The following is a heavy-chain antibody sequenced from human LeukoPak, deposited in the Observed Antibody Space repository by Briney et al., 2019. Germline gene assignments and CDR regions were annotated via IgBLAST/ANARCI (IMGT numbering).Heavy chain of an antibody. J-gene: IGHJ3*02. CDR1: GFTFSSYS. D-gene: IGHD3-22*01. CDR2: ISGSGGST. CDR3: AKDLIMGRDSSGYYPDAFDI. V-gene: IGHV3-23*01. Sequence: PGGSLRLSCAASGFTFSSYSMNWVRQAPGKGLEWVSVISGSGGSTYYADSVKGRFTISRDNAKNTLYLQMNSLRAEDTAVYYCAKDLIMGRDSSGYYPDAFDIWGQGTMVTVSS.